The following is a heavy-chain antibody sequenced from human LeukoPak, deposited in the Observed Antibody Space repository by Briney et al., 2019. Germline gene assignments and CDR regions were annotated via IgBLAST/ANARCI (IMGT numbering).Heavy chain of an antibody. CDR2: IRYDGSNK. V-gene: IGHV3-30*02. CDR3: ARGSYDYVWGSYRPRDDY. CDR1: GFTFSSYG. J-gene: IGHJ4*02. D-gene: IGHD3-16*02. Sequence: GGSLRLSCAASGFTFSSYGMHWVRQAPGKGLEWVAFIRYDGSNKYYADSVKGRFTISRDNSKNTLYLQMNSLRAEDTAVYYCARGSYDYVWGSYRPRDDYWGQGTLVTVSS.